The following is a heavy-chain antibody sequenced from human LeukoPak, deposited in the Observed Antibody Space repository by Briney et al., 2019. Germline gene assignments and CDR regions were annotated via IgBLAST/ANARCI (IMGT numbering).Heavy chain of an antibody. J-gene: IGHJ6*03. CDR2: IYSSGST. V-gene: IGHV4-30-4*07. CDR1: GGSISSVAYS. Sequence: SQTLSLTCTVSGGSISSVAYSWTWIRQPPGKGLEWIGYIYSSGSTYNNPSLTSRVTISVDTSKNQFSLKLTSVTAADTAVYYCARHAFYYYYMDVWGKGTTVTISS. CDR3: ARHAFYYYYMDV. D-gene: IGHD3-16*01.